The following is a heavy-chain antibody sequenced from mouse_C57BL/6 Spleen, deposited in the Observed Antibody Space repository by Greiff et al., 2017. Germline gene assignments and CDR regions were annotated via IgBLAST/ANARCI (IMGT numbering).Heavy chain of an antibody. Sequence: QVQLKESGPELVKPGASVKISCKASGYSFTSYYIHWVKQRPGQGLEWIGWIYPGSGNTKYNEKFKGKDTLTADTSSSTAYMQLSSLTSEDSAVYYCARIDYDYDDYAMDYWGQGTSVTVSS. CDR1: GYSFTSYY. J-gene: IGHJ4*01. CDR3: ARIDYDYDDYAMDY. D-gene: IGHD2-4*01. CDR2: IYPGSGNT. V-gene: IGHV1-66*01.